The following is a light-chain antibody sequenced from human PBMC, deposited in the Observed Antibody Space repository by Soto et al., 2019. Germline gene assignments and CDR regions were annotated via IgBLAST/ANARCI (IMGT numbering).Light chain of an antibody. V-gene: IGKV3-11*01. J-gene: IGKJ5*01. CDR3: QQRSSWPNT. CDR1: QSVTNY. Sequence: EVVLTQSPATLSLSQGDTATLSCRASQSVTNYLGWYQQNPGQAPRLLIYDTSNRATRIPAKFSGSGSGTDFTLTITSLEPEDFAVYYFQQRSSWPNTFGQGTLLEIK. CDR2: DTS.